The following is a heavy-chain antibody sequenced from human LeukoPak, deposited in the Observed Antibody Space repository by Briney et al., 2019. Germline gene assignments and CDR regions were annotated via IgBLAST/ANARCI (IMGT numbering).Heavy chain of an antibody. V-gene: IGHV4-4*02. CDR1: GFTFSNAW. D-gene: IGHD3-10*01. Sequence: GSLRLSCAASGFTFSNAWMSWVRQPPGKGLEWIGSIYYSGSTYYNPSLKSRVTISVDTSKNQFSLKLSSVTAADTAVYYCARDRGYYGSGSLDYWGQGTLVTVSS. J-gene: IGHJ4*02. CDR3: ARDRGYYGSGSLDY. CDR2: IYYSGST.